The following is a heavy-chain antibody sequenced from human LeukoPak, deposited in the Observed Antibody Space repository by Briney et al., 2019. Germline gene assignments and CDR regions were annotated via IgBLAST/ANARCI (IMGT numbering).Heavy chain of an antibody. J-gene: IGHJ4*02. CDR3: ARDVGDGYNPPFDY. Sequence: GASVKVSCKASGYTFTGYYMHWVRQAPGQGLEWMGWINPNSGGTNYAQKFQGRVTMTRDTSISTAYMELSRLRSDDTAVYYCARDVGDGYNPPFDYWGQGTLVTVSS. CDR1: GYTFTGYY. V-gene: IGHV1-2*02. CDR2: INPNSGGT. D-gene: IGHD5-24*01.